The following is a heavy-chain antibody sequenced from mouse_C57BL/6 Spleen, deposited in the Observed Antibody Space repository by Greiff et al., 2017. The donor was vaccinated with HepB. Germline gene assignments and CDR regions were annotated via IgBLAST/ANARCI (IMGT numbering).Heavy chain of an antibody. CDR2: INPSSGYT. CDR3: ARTFTTVVAHFDY. Sequence: QVQLQQSGAELAKPGASVKLSCKASGYTFTSYWMHWVKQRPGQGLEWIGYINPSSGYTKYNQKFKDKATLTADKSSSTAYMQRSSRTYEDSAFYYCARTFTTVVAHFDYWGQGTTLTVSS. J-gene: IGHJ2*01. D-gene: IGHD1-1*01. V-gene: IGHV1-7*01. CDR1: GYTFTSYW.